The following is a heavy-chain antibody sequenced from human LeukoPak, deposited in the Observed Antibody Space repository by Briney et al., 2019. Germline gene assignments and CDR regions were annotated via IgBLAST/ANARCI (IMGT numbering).Heavy chain of an antibody. J-gene: IGHJ6*03. CDR2: IIPIFGTA. Sequence: ASVKVSCKASGGTFSSYAISWVRQAPGQGLEWMGGIIPIFGTANYAQKFQGRVMITTDESTSTAYMELSSLRSEDTAVYYCASNNCSSTSCYTRDYYYMDVWGKGTTVTVSS. D-gene: IGHD2-2*02. CDR3: ASNNCSSTSCYTRDYYYMDV. V-gene: IGHV1-69*05. CDR1: GGTFSSYA.